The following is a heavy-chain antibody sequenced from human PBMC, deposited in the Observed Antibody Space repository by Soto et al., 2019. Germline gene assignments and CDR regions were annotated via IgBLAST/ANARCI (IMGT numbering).Heavy chain of an antibody. CDR1: GYTFTSYY. D-gene: IGHD6-19*01. CDR3: AIRFPVAGTSPAYYYYYMDV. Sequence: ASVKVSCKASGYTFTSYYMHWVRQAPGQGLEWMGIINPSGGSTSYAQKFQGRVTMTRDTSTSTVYMELSSLRSEDTAVYYCAIRFPVAGTSPAYYYYYMDVWGKGTTVTVSS. J-gene: IGHJ6*03. CDR2: INPSGGST. V-gene: IGHV1-46*03.